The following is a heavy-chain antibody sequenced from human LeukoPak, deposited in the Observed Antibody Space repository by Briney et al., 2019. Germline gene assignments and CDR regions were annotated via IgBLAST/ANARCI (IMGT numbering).Heavy chain of an antibody. J-gene: IGHJ6*03. D-gene: IGHD3-10*01. CDR2: ISGSGGST. CDR1: GFTFSSYA. CDR3: AKSGEADYYYYMDV. V-gene: IGHV3-23*01. Sequence: GGCLRLSCAASGFTFSSYAMSWVRQAPGKGLEWVSAISGSGGSTYYADSVKGRFTISRDNSKNTLYLQMNSLRAEDTAVYYCAKSGEADYYYYMDVWGKGTTVTVSS.